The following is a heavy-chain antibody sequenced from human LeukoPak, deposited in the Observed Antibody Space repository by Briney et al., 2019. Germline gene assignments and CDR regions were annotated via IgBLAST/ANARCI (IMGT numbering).Heavy chain of an antibody. Sequence: SETLSLTCTVSGGSIRSYYWSWIRQPPGKGLEWIGYIYYSGSTNYNPSLKSRVTISVDKSKNQFSLKLNSVTAADTAVYYCARAGQGYCTSASCFLSLDYWGQGTLVTVSS. CDR1: GGSIRSYY. V-gene: IGHV4-59*12. J-gene: IGHJ4*02. CDR3: ARAGQGYCTSASCFLSLDY. D-gene: IGHD2-2*01. CDR2: IYYSGST.